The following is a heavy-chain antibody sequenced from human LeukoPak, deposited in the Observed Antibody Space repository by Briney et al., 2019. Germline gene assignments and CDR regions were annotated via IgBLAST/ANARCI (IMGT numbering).Heavy chain of an antibody. CDR2: ITPEERRK. Sequence: PGGSLRLSCLASGFTFSGHWMHWARQRPGKGLEWVANITPEERRKNYADSARGRFTISRDNAQNSLSLQMTSLRVEDTAVYYCVRDADWAFNYWGQGALVTVSS. D-gene: IGHD3-9*01. J-gene: IGHJ4*02. CDR1: GFTFSGHW. V-gene: IGHV3-7*03. CDR3: VRDADWAFNY.